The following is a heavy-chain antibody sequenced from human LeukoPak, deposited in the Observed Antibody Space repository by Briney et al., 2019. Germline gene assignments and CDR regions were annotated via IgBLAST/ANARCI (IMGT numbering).Heavy chain of an antibody. V-gene: IGHV3-30-3*01. D-gene: IGHD3-22*01. J-gene: IGHJ3*02. Sequence: GGSLRLSCAASGFTFSSYAMHWVRQAPGKGLEWVAVISYDGSNKYYADSVKGRFTISRDNSKNTLYLQMNSLRAEDTAVYYCAREFKYYYDSSGYYGDAFDIWGQGTMVTVSS. CDR2: ISYDGSNK. CDR3: AREFKYYYDSSGYYGDAFDI. CDR1: GFTFSSYA.